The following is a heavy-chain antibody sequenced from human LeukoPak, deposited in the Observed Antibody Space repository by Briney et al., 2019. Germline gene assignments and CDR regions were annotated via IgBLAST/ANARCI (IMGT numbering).Heavy chain of an antibody. CDR1: GFTFSSYA. J-gene: IGHJ3*02. V-gene: IGHV3-48*04. D-gene: IGHD4-23*01. Sequence: GGSLRLSCAASGFTFSSYAMSWVRQAPGKGLEWVSYISSSSSTIYYADSVKGRFTISRDNAKNSLYLQMNSLRAEDTAVYYCARGMGPLVNAFDIWGQGTMVTVSS. CDR2: ISSSSSTI. CDR3: ARGMGPLVNAFDI.